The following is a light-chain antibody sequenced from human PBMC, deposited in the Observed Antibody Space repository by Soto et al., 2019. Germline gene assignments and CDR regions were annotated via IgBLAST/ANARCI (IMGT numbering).Light chain of an antibody. Sequence: QSVLTQPASVSGSPGQSITISCTGTSSTVGGFNVVSWYQQHPGKAPKVIIYEGIKRPSGVSNRFSGSNSGSTASLTISGLQAEDEADYYCCSYVGATIYVFGTGTKVTVL. CDR3: CSYVGATIYV. V-gene: IGLV2-23*01. J-gene: IGLJ1*01. CDR2: EGI. CDR1: SSTVGGFNV.